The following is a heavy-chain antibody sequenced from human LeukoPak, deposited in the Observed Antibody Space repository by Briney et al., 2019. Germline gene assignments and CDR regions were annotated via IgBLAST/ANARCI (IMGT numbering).Heavy chain of an antibody. D-gene: IGHD2-2*01. CDR3: ARGYSTSLSRFDP. J-gene: IGHJ5*02. CDR2: INYSGRT. CDR1: GGSISSYY. V-gene: IGHV4-59*01. Sequence: SETLSLTCTVSGGSISSYYWSWLGQPPPKGLDGIGYINYSGRTNYNPSLKSRVTISIDTPKNQSSLKVSSVTAADTAVYYCARGYSTSLSRFDPWGQGILVTVSS.